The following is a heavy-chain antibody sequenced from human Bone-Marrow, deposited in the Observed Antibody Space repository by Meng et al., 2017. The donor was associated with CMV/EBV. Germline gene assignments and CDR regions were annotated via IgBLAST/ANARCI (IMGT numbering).Heavy chain of an antibody. CDR2: IRSKAYGGTT. Sequence: GGSLRLSCTASRFTFGDYAMSWVRQAPGKGLEWVGFIRSKAYGGTTEYAASVKGRFTISRDDSKSIAYLQMNSLKTEDTAVYYCTRPHYGDYEGYFDYWGQGTLVTVSS. V-gene: IGHV3-49*04. CDR3: TRPHYGDYEGYFDY. CDR1: RFTFGDYA. J-gene: IGHJ4*02. D-gene: IGHD4-17*01.